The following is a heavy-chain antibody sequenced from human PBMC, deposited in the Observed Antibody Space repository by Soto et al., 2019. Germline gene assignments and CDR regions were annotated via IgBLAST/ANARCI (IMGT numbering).Heavy chain of an antibody. Sequence: ASVKVSCKXSGYTFTDYYMHWAPQAPGQGLEWMGWINPNSGDTNYAQKFQGRVTMTRDTPISTAYMELRRPRSDATAVYYCARGSGDCGSTSCYIRMAHWGQGTLGTVSS. CDR3: ARGSGDCGSTSCYIRMAH. J-gene: IGHJ4*02. V-gene: IGHV1-2*02. D-gene: IGHD2-2*02. CDR1: GYTFTDYY. CDR2: INPNSGDT.